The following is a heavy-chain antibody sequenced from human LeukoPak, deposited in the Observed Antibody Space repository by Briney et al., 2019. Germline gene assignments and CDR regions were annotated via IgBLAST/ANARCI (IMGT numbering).Heavy chain of an antibody. D-gene: IGHD6-13*01. CDR3: AKDSPGSGIAAAELDP. V-gene: IGHV3-23*01. CDR1: GFTFSSYA. J-gene: IGHJ5*02. CDR2: ISGSGGST. Sequence: GGSLRLSCAASGFTFSSYAMSWVRQAPGKGLEWVSAISGSGGSTYYADSVKGRFTISRDNSKNTLYLQMNSLRAEDTAVYYCAKDSPGSGIAAAELDPWGQGTLVTVSS.